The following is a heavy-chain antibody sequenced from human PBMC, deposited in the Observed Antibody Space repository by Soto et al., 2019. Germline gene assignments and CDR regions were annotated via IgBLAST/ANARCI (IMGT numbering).Heavy chain of an antibody. CDR2: TNSDGSVS. D-gene: IGHD2-15*01. CDR3: ARGDCVGGTCYSLAGSFYYYMDV. CDR1: GFTFSNYW. J-gene: IGHJ6*03. V-gene: IGHV3-74*01. Sequence: EVQLVESGGGLVQPGGSLRLSCAASGFTFSNYWMYWVRQAPGKGLVWVSRTNSDGSVSSYADSVKGRLTISRDNVKNTLYLQRNSLRAEDTAVYYCARGDCVGGTCYSLAGSFYYYMDVWGKGNTVTVFS.